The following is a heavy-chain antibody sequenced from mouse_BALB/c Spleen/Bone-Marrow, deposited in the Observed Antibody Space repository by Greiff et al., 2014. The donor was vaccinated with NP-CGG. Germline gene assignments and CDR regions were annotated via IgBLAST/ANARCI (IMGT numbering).Heavy chain of an antibody. Sequence: QLQQSGAELVRPGASVKLSCKASGYTFTSYWINWVKQRPGQGLEWIGNIFPSETYTNYNQKFKDKATLTVDKSSSTAYMQLSSPTSEDSAVYYCTRDNWDYWGQGTTLTVSS. J-gene: IGHJ2*01. CDR3: TRDNWDY. CDR2: IFPSETYT. D-gene: IGHD4-1*01. CDR1: GYTFTSYW. V-gene: IGHV1-69*02.